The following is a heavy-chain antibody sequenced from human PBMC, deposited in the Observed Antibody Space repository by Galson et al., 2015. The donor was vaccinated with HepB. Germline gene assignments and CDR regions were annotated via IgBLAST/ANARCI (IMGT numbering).Heavy chain of an antibody. CDR1: GFTFSSYS. J-gene: IGHJ4*02. D-gene: IGHD3-10*01. CDR3: ARDLYRVRGVITQEFDY. V-gene: IGHV3-30*03. Sequence: SLRLSCAASGFTFSSYSMNWVRQAPGKGLEWVAVISYDGSNKYYADSVKGRFTISRDNSKNTLYLQMNSLRAEDTAVYYCARDLYRVRGVITQEFDYWGQGTLVTVSS. CDR2: ISYDGSNK.